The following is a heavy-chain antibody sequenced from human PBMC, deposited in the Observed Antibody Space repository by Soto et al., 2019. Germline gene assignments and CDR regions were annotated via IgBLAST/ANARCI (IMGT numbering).Heavy chain of an antibody. Sequence: PSETRSLTCIVSGGSISNYYWSWIRQPPGKGLEWIGYIYYSGSTNYNPSLTSRVTISVDTSKNQFSLKLSSVTAADTAVYYCARDMDQQLFDPWGQGNLVTVAS. D-gene: IGHD6-13*01. J-gene: IGHJ5*02. CDR2: IYYSGST. CDR3: ARDMDQQLFDP. V-gene: IGHV4-59*12. CDR1: GGSISNYY.